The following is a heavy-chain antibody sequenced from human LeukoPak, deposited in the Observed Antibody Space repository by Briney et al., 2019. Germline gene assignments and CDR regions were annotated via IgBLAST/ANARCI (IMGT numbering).Heavy chain of an antibody. D-gene: IGHD3-16*01. Sequence: SETLSLTCAVYGGSFSGYYWSWIRQPPGKGLEWIGEINHSGSTNYNPSLKSRVTISVDTSKNQFSLKLSSVTAADTAVYYCARLIYLFAFDIWGQGTMVTVSS. CDR2: INHSGST. V-gene: IGHV4-34*01. CDR3: ARLIYLFAFDI. J-gene: IGHJ3*02. CDR1: GGSFSGYY.